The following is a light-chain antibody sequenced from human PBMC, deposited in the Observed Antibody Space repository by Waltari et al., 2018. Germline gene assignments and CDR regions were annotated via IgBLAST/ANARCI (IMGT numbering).Light chain of an antibody. V-gene: IGKV1-12*01. CDR2: DAS. Sequence: DIQMTQSPSSVSASVGDGVTVTCRASQGISSRLAWYQQKPGKAPKLLIYDASSLHRGVPSRFSGSGSGTEFTLTISSLQPEDFATYYCQQVDSFPRTFGQGTKVEVK. CDR3: QQVDSFPRT. J-gene: IGKJ1*01. CDR1: QGISSR.